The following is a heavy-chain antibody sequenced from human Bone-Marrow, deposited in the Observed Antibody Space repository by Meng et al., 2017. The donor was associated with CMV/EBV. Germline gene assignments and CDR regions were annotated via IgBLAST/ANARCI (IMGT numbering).Heavy chain of an antibody. CDR3: GYGSGRFYAY. Sequence: SCAASGFSITDAWMSWVRLAPGKGLEWVGHIKTKRDGEPTDYAAPVEGRFTISREDSKNTVYLQMTNLNTDDTAIYYCGYGSGRFYAYWGQGTLVTVSS. CDR2: IKTKRDGEPT. D-gene: IGHD3-10*01. CDR1: GFSITDAW. V-gene: IGHV3-15*01. J-gene: IGHJ4*02.